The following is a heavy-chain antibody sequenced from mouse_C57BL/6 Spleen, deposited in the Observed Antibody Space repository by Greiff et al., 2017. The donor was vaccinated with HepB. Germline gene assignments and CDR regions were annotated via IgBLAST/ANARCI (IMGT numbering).Heavy chain of an antibody. D-gene: IGHD2-3*01. CDR3: ARWRLLDWYFDV. Sequence: EVMLVESGGGLVQPGGSLSLSCAVSGFTFTDYYMSWVRQPPGKALEWLGFIRNKANGYTTEYSASVKGRFTISRDNSQSILYLQMNALRAEDSATYYCARWRLLDWYFDVWGTGTTVTVSS. J-gene: IGHJ1*03. CDR2: IRNKANGYTT. CDR1: GFTFTDYY. V-gene: IGHV7-3*01.